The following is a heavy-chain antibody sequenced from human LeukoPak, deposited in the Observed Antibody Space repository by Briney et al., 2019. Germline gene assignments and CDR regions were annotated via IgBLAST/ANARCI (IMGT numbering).Heavy chain of an antibody. CDR3: ATDQRIVGATPRDAFDI. D-gene: IGHD1-26*01. Sequence: GASVKVSCKVSGYTLTELSMHWVRQAPGKGLEWMGGFDPEDGETIYAQKFQGRVTMTEDTSTDTAYMELSSLRSEDTAVYYCATDQRIVGATPRDAFDIWGQGTMVTVSS. J-gene: IGHJ3*02. V-gene: IGHV1-24*01. CDR2: FDPEDGET. CDR1: GYTLTELS.